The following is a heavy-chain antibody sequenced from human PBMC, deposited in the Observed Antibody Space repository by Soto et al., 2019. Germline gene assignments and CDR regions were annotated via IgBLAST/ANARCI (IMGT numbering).Heavy chain of an antibody. CDR3: ARARPYYDSSGYYDS. Sequence: SQNLSLTCAISGDSVSINSAAWNLIRQSPSRGLEWLGRTYYRSKWFNDYAVSVKSRITINPDTSKNQFSLQLSSVTPEDTAAYSCARARPYYDSSGYYDSWGQGILVTVSS. V-gene: IGHV6-1*01. J-gene: IGHJ4*02. CDR2: TYYRSKWFN. D-gene: IGHD3-22*01. CDR1: GDSVSINSAA.